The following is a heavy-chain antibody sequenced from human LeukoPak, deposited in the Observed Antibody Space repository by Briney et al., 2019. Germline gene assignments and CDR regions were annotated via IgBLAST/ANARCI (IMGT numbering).Heavy chain of an antibody. V-gene: IGHV3-64D*06. CDR3: VKAAEIAAAVHYFES. Sequence: GGSLRLSCSPSLFTFSSYAMHWVRQAPGKGLEYVSAISSNGGSTYYADSVKGRFTISRDNSKTTLYLQMSSLRAEETAVYSCVKAAEIAAAVHYFESSGQGTLGTVSS. J-gene: IGHJ4*02. CDR1: LFTFSSYA. CDR2: ISSNGGST. D-gene: IGHD6-13*01.